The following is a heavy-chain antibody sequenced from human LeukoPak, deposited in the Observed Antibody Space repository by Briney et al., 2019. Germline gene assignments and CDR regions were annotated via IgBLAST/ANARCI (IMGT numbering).Heavy chain of an antibody. CDR3: ARDSETYDSSASTLEY. Sequence: GGSLRLSCAASGFTFSSYGMHWVRQAPDKGLEWVAFIRYDGSDKYYADSVKGRFTISRDNSKNTLYLQMNSLRAEDTAMYYCARDSETYDSSASTLEYWGQGTLVTVSS. J-gene: IGHJ4*02. V-gene: IGHV3-30*02. CDR2: IRYDGSDK. CDR1: GFTFSSYG. D-gene: IGHD3-22*01.